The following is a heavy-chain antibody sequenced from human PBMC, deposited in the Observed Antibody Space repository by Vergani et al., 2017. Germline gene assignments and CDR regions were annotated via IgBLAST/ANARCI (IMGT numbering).Heavy chain of an antibody. CDR1: GFTFSSYA. D-gene: IGHD6-6*01. CDR2: ISGSGGST. Sequence: EVQLLESGGGLVQPGGSLRLSCAASGFTFSSYAMSWVRQAPGKGLEWVSAISGSGGSTYYADSVKGRFTISRDNSKNTLYLQMNSLRAEDTAVYYCAKETTSSIAAHFGMDVWGQGTTVTVSS. V-gene: IGHV3-23*01. J-gene: IGHJ6*02. CDR3: AKETTSSIAAHFGMDV.